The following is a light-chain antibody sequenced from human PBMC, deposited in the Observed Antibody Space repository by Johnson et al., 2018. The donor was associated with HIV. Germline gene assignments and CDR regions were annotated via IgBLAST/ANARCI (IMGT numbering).Light chain of an antibody. CDR1: SSNIGNNF. Sequence: QSILTQPPSVSAAPGQRVTRSYSGSSSNIGNNFVSWFRQLPLRAPKVLIYDNNKRPSGIPDRFSGSKSGTSATLGITGLQTGDEADYYCETWDNRLIAYVFGTGTKVTVL. V-gene: IGLV1-51*01. CDR2: DNN. J-gene: IGLJ1*01. CDR3: ETWDNRLIAYV.